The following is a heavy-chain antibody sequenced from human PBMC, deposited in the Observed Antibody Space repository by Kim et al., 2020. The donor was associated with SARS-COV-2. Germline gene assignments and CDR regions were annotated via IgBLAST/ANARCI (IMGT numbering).Heavy chain of an antibody. CDR3: AREGNVDGDLDYGDYPYYFDY. V-gene: IGHV3-48*03. CDR1: GFTFSSYE. CDR2: ISSSGSTI. J-gene: IGHJ4*02. Sequence: GGSLRLSCAASGFTFSSYEMNWVRQAPGKGLEWVSYISSSGSTIYYADSVKGRFTISRDNAKNSLYLQMNSLRAEDTAVYYCAREGNVDGDLDYGDYPYYFDYWGQGTLVTVSS. D-gene: IGHD4-17*01.